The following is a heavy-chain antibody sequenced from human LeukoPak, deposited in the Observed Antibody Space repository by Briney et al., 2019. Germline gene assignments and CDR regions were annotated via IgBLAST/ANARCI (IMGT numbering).Heavy chain of an antibody. J-gene: IGHJ6*03. V-gene: IGHV4-59*12. CDR3: ARAPYSSSWYIYYYYYMDV. D-gene: IGHD6-13*01. CDR2: IYYSGST. Sequence: PSETLSLTCTVSGGSISSYYWSWIRQPPGKGLEWIGYIYYSGSTNYNPSLKSRVTISVDTSKNQFSLKLSSVTAADTAVYYCARAPYSSSWYIYYYYYMDVWGKGTTVTVSS. CDR1: GGSISSYY.